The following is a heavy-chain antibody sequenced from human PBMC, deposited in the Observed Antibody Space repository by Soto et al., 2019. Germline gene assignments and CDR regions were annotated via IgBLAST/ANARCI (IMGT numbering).Heavy chain of an antibody. V-gene: IGHV3-21*01. D-gene: IGHD4-17*01. CDR2: ISGSISYI. CDR3: ARTDYGDYVRGAFDI. Sequence: EVQVVESGGGLVKPGGSLRLSCAASGFTFSSYSMNWVRQAPGKGLEWVSCISGSISYIYYADSVKGRFTISRDNAKNSLYLQMNSLRAEDTAVYYCARTDYGDYVRGAFDIWGQGTMVTVSS. CDR1: GFTFSSYS. J-gene: IGHJ3*02.